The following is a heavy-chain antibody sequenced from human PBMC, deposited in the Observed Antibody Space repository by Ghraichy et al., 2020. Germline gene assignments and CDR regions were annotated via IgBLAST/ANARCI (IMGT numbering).Heavy chain of an antibody. J-gene: IGHJ4*02. CDR1: GYSISSGYY. D-gene: IGHD3-22*01. CDR3: AREDVSSGYYSY. Sequence: SETLSLTCTVSGYSISSGYYWGWIRQPPGKGLEWIGSIYHSGSTYYNPSLKSRVTISVDTSKNQFSLKLSSVTAADTAVYYCAREDVSSGYYSYWGQGTLVTVSS. V-gene: IGHV4-38-2*02. CDR2: IYHSGST.